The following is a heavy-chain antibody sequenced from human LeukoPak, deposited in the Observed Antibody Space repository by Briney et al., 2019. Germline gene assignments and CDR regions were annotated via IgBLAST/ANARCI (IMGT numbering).Heavy chain of an antibody. D-gene: IGHD3-10*01. CDR2: INSDASST. J-gene: IGHJ3*02. Sequence: GGSLRLSCAASGFTFSSYWMHWVRQVPGKGLVWVSRINSDASSTSYADSVKGRFTISRDNAKNTLYVQMNSLRAEDTAVYYCSTGSGHAFDIWGRGTMVTVSS. CDR1: GFTFSSYW. CDR3: STGSGHAFDI. V-gene: IGHV3-74*01.